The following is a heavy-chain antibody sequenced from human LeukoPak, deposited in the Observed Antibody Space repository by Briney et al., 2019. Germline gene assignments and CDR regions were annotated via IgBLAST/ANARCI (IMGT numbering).Heavy chain of an antibody. CDR3: ARDPSDGNYFFDY. CDR2: LNARSGAT. D-gene: IGHD5-24*01. CDR1: GYSLTANH. V-gene: IGHV1-2*02. J-gene: IGHJ4*02. Sequence: WASVKVSFKASGYSLTANHVHWVRQAPGQGLEWMGWLNARSGATKYALNFQGRVTMTRDTSIDTDYMELSSLISDDTAIYYCARDPSDGNYFFDYWGLGTLVTVAS.